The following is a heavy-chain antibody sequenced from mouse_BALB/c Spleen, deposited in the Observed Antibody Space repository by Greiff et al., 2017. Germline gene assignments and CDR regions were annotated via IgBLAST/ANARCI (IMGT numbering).Heavy chain of an antibody. CDR1: SYTFTDYA. CDR2: ISTYYGNT. V-gene: IGHV1-67*01. Sequence: QVQLQQSGPELVRPGVSVKISCKGSSYTFTDYAMHWVKQSHAKSLEWIGVISTYYGNTNYNQKFKGKATMTVDKSSSTAYMELARLTSEDSAVYYCARERYDVAYAMDYWGQGTSVTVSS. CDR3: ARERYDVAYAMDY. J-gene: IGHJ4*01. D-gene: IGHD2-14*01.